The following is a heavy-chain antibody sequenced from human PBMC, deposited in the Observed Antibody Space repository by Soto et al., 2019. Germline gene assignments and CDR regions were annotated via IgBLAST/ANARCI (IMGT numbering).Heavy chain of an antibody. D-gene: IGHD5-12*01. CDR1: GFTFSSYS. CDR3: ASHSSAWLLLAS. CDR2: ISSSSSTI. J-gene: IGHJ4*02. Sequence: EVQLVESGGGLVQPGGSLRLSCAASGFTFSSYSMNWVRQAPGKGLEWVSYISSSSSTIYYADSVKGRFTISRDNANTSLSLQMNSLRAADTAVYYCASHSSAWLLLASWGQGTLVTVSS. V-gene: IGHV3-48*01.